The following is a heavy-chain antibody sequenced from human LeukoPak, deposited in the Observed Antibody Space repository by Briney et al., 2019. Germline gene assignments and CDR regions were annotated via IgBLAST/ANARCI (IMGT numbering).Heavy chain of an antibody. CDR1: GFTFSSYS. CDR3: ASGHGDILTGYYSDY. J-gene: IGHJ4*02. V-gene: IGHV3-21*01. D-gene: IGHD3-9*01. Sequence: PGGSLRLSCAASGFTFSSYSMNRVRQAPGKGLEWVSSISSSSSYIYYADSVKGRFTISRDNAKNSLYLQMNSLRAEDTAVYYCASGHGDILTGYYSDYWGQGTLVTVSS. CDR2: ISSSSSYI.